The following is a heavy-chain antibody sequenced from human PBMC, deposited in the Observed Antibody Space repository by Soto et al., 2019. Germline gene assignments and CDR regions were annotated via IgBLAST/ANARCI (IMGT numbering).Heavy chain of an antibody. J-gene: IGHJ4*02. CDR3: ANVRG. Sequence: EVQLLESGGALVQPGGSLSLSCAGSGFTLSSFAMNWVRQAPGKGLEWVSASSGTGINAYYADSVRGRFTVSRDNSKNMVFFQMNSLRVEDTAVYYCANVRGWDQGTLVTVSS. V-gene: IGHV3-23*01. D-gene: IGHD3-3*01. CDR1: GFTLSSFA. CDR2: SSGTGINA.